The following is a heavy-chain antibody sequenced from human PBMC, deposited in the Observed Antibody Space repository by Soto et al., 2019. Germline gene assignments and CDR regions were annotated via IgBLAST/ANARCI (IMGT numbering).Heavy chain of an antibody. Sequence: GGSLRLSCAASGFTFSSYSMNWVRQAPGKGLEWVSYISSSSSTIYYADSVKGRFTISRDNAKNSLYLQMNSLRDEDTAVYYCAVDLTGESNLYYYYGMDVWGQGTTVTVSS. CDR3: AVDLTGESNLYYYYGMDV. CDR1: GFTFSSYS. CDR2: ISSSSSTI. J-gene: IGHJ6*02. V-gene: IGHV3-48*02. D-gene: IGHD7-27*01.